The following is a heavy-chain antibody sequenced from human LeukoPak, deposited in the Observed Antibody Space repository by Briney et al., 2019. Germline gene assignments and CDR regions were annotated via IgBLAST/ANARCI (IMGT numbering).Heavy chain of an antibody. V-gene: IGHV3-23*01. J-gene: IGHJ4*02. CDR2: ITASGANT. D-gene: IGHD2-15*01. CDR3: ARRYCSGGSCYYGY. Sequence: GGSLRLSCAASGFTCSTYAMSWVRQAPGKGQEWVSAITASGANTYYADSVKGRFTISRDNSKNTLYLQMNSLRAEDTAVYYCARRYCSGGSCYYGYWGQGTLVTVSS. CDR1: GFTCSTYA.